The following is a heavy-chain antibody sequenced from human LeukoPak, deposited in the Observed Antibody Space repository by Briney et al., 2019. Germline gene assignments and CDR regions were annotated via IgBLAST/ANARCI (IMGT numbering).Heavy chain of an antibody. CDR2: ISAYNGNT. CDR3: ARVNPYESFDY. J-gene: IGHJ4*02. D-gene: IGHD3-22*01. V-gene: IGHV1-18*04. CDR1: GYTFTGYY. Sequence: ASVKVSCKASGYTFTGYYLHWIRQAPGQGLEWMGWISAYNGNTNYAQKLQGRVTMTTDTSTSTAYMELRSLRSDDTAVYYCARVNPYESFDYWGQGTLVTVSS.